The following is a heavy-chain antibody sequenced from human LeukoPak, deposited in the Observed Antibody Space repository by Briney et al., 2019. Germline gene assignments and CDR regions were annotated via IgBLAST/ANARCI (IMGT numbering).Heavy chain of an antibody. Sequence: GGSLRLSCAASGFTFSDYYMSWIRQAPGKGLEWVSYISSSGSTIYYADSVKGRFTISRDNAKNSLYLQMNSLRAEDTAVYYCARDSPGIAAAEPHFDYWGQGTLVTVSS. J-gene: IGHJ4*02. D-gene: IGHD6-13*01. V-gene: IGHV3-11*01. CDR1: GFTFSDYY. CDR3: ARDSPGIAAAEPHFDY. CDR2: ISSSGSTI.